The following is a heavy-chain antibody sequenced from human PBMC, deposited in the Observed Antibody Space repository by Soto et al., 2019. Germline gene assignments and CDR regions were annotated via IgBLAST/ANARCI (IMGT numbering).Heavy chain of an antibody. V-gene: IGHV3-30-3*01. J-gene: IGHJ6*02. Sequence: PGGSLRLSCAASGFTFSSYAMHWVRQAPGKGLEWVAVISYDGSNKYYADSVKGRFTISRDNSKNTLYLQMNSLRAEDTAVYYCARDRDGSSSWIRRYYYGMDVWGQGTTVTVSS. CDR2: ISYDGSNK. CDR1: GFTFSSYA. D-gene: IGHD6-13*01. CDR3: ARDRDGSSSWIRRYYYGMDV.